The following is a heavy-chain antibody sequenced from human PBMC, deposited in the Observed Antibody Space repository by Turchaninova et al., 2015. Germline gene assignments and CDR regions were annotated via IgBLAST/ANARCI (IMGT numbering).Heavy chain of an antibody. V-gene: IGHV4-39*07. Sequence: ETLSLTCTVSGVSVSSSSYYWGWIRQPPGKGLEWIGSISYSGSTYYNPSLKSRVTISVDTSKNQFSLKLSSVTAADTAVYYCARAPQPFTFGGVTVGYYFDYWGQGTLVTVSS. J-gene: IGHJ4*02. CDR2: ISYSGST. CDR3: ARAPQPFTFGGVTVGYYFDY. CDR1: GVSVSSSSYY. D-gene: IGHD3-16*01.